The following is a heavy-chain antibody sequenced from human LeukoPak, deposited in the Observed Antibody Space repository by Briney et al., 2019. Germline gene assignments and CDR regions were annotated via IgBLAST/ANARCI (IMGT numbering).Heavy chain of an antibody. CDR2: IWYDGSNK. CDR1: GFTFSSYG. Sequence: GGSLRLSCAASGFTFSSYGMHWVRQAPGKGVEWVAVIWYDGSNKYYADSVKGRFTISRDNSKNTLYLQMNSLRAEDTAVYYSPRVPITMVRGVHYYYYGMDVWGQGTTVTVSS. CDR3: PRVPITMVRGVHYYYYGMDV. V-gene: IGHV3-33*01. D-gene: IGHD3-10*01. J-gene: IGHJ6*02.